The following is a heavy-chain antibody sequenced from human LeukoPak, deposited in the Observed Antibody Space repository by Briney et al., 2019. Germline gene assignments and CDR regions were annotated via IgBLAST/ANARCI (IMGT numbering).Heavy chain of an antibody. CDR3: ARGGEPAGFDI. V-gene: IGHV3-74*01. J-gene: IGHJ3*02. D-gene: IGHD1-14*01. Sequence: PGGSLRLSCAASGFSFGDYDMSWVRQAPGKGLVWVSHIYTDGSSTTYADSVKGRFTISRDNAKNTLYLQMNSLRAEDTAVYYCARGGEPAGFDIWGQGTMVTASS. CDR2: IYTDGSST. CDR1: GFSFGDYD.